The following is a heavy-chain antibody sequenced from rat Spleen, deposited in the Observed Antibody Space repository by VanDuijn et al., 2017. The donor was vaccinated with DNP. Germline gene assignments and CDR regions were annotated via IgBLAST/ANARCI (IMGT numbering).Heavy chain of an antibody. J-gene: IGHJ2*01. CDR3: ARGTYYGYDY. Sequence: QVQLKESGPGLVQPSETLSLTCSVSGFSLTSHSVSWVRQPSGKGPEWMGRMWYDGDTAYNSALKSRLSISRDTSKNQVFLKMNSLQTEDTAMYFCARGTYYGYDYWGQGVMVTVSS. D-gene: IGHD1-9*01. CDR1: GFSLTSHS. CDR2: MWYDGDT. V-gene: IGHV2-34*01.